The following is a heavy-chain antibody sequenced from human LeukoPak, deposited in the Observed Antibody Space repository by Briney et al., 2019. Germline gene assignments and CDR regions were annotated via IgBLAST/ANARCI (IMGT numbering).Heavy chain of an antibody. CDR3: TSHTISLARRDGYTTFDY. J-gene: IGHJ4*02. CDR1: GGTFSSYA. Sequence: SVKVSCKASGGTFSSYAISWVRQAPGQGLEWMGGIIPIFGTANYAQKFQGRVTITADESTSTAYMELSSLRSEDTAVYYCTSHTISLARRDGYTTFDYWGQGTLVTVSS. CDR2: IIPIFGTA. V-gene: IGHV1-69*01. D-gene: IGHD5-24*01.